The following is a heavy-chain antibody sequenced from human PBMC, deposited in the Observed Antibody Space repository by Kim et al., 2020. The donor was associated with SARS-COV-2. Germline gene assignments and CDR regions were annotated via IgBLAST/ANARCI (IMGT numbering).Heavy chain of an antibody. J-gene: IGHJ4*01. V-gene: IGHV1-2*02. CDR1: GYAFTGFF. D-gene: IGHD5-12*01. Sequence: ASVKVSCKATGYAFTGFFLHWIRQAPGQGLEWMGWINPNSGESRNSQKFEGSVSMTRDTSASTVYLELKRRRSDDTATYFCARGGSGATILGVPTAVFD. CDR3: ARGGSGATILGVPTAVFD. CDR2: INPNSGES.